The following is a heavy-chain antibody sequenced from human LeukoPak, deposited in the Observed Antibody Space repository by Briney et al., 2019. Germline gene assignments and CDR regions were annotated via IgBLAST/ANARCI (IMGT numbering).Heavy chain of an antibody. CDR2: INPKRGGT. CDR3: ARSIPPRGQFDY. Sequence: ASVKVSCKASGYTFTAYYMHWVRQAPGQGLEWMGWINPKRGGTKYAQKFQGGVTMTRDTSISTAYMELRRLRSDDTAVYYCARSIPPRGQFDYWGQGTLATVSS. V-gene: IGHV1-2*02. J-gene: IGHJ4*02. CDR1: GYTFTAYY. D-gene: IGHD2-2*02.